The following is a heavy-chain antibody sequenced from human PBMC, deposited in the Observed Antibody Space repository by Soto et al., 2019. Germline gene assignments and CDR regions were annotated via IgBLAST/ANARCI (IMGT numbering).Heavy chain of an antibody. D-gene: IGHD3-3*02. Sequence: SETLSLTCSVPGGAISSYYWSWVRQPAGKGLEWIGRVFSSGSTNYSASLKSRVTMSIDTSKNEVSLTLRSVTAADTAVYYCARVAFSYFGMDVWGPGXTVTVSS. J-gene: IGHJ6*02. CDR2: VFSSGST. V-gene: IGHV4-4*07. CDR3: ARVAFSYFGMDV. CDR1: GGAISSYY.